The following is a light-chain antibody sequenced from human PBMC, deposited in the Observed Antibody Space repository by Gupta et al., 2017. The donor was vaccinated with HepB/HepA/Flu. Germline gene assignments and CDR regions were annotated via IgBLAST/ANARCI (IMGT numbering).Light chain of an antibody. V-gene: IGKV1-39*01. Sequence: DIQLPQLPSSLSASVGDRVTITCRASQSISSYLNWYQQKPGKAPKLLIYAASNLQSGVPSRFSGSGSGTDFTLTISRLQPEDFATYYCQQSYNTPLTFGQGTKVEIK. CDR1: QSISSY. CDR3: QQSYNTPLT. J-gene: IGKJ1*01. CDR2: AAS.